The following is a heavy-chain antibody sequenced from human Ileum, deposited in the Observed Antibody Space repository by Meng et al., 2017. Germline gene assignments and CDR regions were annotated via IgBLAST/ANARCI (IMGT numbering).Heavy chain of an antibody. J-gene: IGHJ4*02. CDR2: MNLGGSP. CDR1: GRSISSSDW. CDR3: AHIFDS. V-gene: IGHV4-4*02. Sequence: VALQGSGPGLAGPSGDLSRASPVAGRSISSSDWWSCVRRPPGKGLEWIAEMNLGGSPNYNPSLKSRVTLSVDKSNDHLFLQLTSVTAADTAVYYCAHIFDSWGQGTLVTVSS.